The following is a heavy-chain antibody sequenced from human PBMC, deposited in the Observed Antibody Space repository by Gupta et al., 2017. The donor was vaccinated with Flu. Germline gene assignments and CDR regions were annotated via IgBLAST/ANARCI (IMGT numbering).Heavy chain of an antibody. CDR2: IYYSGST. Sequence: QVQLQESGPGLVKPSETLSLTCTVSGGSISSYYWSWIRQPPGKGLEWIGYIYYSGSTNYNPSLKSRVTISVDTSKNQFSLKLSSVTAADTAVYYCARAELYSYGRASAFDIWGQGTMVTVSS. D-gene: IGHD5-18*01. V-gene: IGHV4-59*01. J-gene: IGHJ3*02. CDR3: ARAELYSYGRASAFDI. CDR1: GGSISSYY.